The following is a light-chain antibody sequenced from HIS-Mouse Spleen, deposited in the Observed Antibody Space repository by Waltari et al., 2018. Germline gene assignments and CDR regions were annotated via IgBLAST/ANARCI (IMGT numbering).Light chain of an antibody. J-gene: IGLJ2*01. CDR2: QDS. Sequence: SYELTQPPSVSVSPGQTASITCSGDKLGDKYACWYQQTPGQSPVLVTYQDSKRPSGIPERFSGSNSGNTSTLTISGTQAMDEADYYCQAWGSSTVFGGGTKLTVL. CDR1: KLGDKY. CDR3: QAWGSSTV. V-gene: IGLV3-1*01.